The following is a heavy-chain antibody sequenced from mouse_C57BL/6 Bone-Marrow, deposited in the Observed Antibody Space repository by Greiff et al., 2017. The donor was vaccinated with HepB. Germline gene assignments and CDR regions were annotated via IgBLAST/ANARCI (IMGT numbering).Heavy chain of an antibody. CDR3: ARRMGDGYYYAMDY. CDR2: IYPGDGDT. J-gene: IGHJ4*01. D-gene: IGHD2-3*01. CDR1: GYAFSSSW. V-gene: IGHV1-82*01. Sequence: VQLQQSGPELVKPGASVKISCKASGYAFSSSWMNWVKQRPGKGLEWIGRIYPGDGDTNYNGKFKGKATLTADKSSSTAYMQLSSLTSEDSAVYFCARRMGDGYYYAMDYWGQGTSVTVSS.